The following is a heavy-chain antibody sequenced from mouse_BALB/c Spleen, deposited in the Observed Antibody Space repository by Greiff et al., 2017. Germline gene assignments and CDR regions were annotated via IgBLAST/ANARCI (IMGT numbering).Heavy chain of an antibody. D-gene: IGHD2-10*02. Sequence: EVKLMESGGGLVQPGGSLKLSCAASGFDFSRYWMSWVRQAPGKGLEWIGEINPDSSTINYTPSLKDKFIISRDNAKNTLYLQMSKVRSEDTALYYCARRGYGNYLYWGQGTLVTVSA. CDR2: INPDSSTI. CDR3: ARRGYGNYLY. CDR1: GFDFSRYW. J-gene: IGHJ3*01. V-gene: IGHV4-1*02.